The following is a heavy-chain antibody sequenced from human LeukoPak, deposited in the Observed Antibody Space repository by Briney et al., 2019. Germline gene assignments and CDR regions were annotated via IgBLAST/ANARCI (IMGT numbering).Heavy chain of an antibody. CDR1: GYTFTGYY. V-gene: IGHV1-2*02. Sequence: ASVKVSCKASGYTFTGYYMHWVRQAPGQGLEWMGWINPNSGGTNYAQKFQGRVTMTRDTSISTAYMELSRLRSDDTAVYYCARGDVVVPAAIVDYWGQGTLVTVCS. CDR3: ARGDVVVPAAIVDY. CDR2: INPNSGGT. J-gene: IGHJ4*02. D-gene: IGHD2-2*01.